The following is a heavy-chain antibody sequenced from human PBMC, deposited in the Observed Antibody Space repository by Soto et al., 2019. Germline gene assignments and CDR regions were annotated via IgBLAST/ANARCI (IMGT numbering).Heavy chain of an antibody. Sequence: EVQLVEAGGGLVQPGGSLRLSCAASGLIFSDYHMDWVRQAPGKGLEWGGRIRRKANSYTTEYAASVKGRFTISRDDSKSSLYLQMNSLKSEDTAVYYCAMLGGWSGGSSGMDVWGQGTTVTVSS. J-gene: IGHJ6*02. CDR1: GLIFSDYH. D-gene: IGHD6-19*01. CDR3: AMLGGWSGGSSGMDV. V-gene: IGHV3-72*01. CDR2: IRRKANSYTT.